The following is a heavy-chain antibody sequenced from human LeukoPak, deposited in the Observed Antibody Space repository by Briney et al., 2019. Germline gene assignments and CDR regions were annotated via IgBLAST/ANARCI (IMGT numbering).Heavy chain of an antibody. CDR3: ARTRVVVLRRATEFDY. CDR2: INHSGST. V-gene: IGHV4-34*01. D-gene: IGHD3-22*01. Sequence: SETLSLTCAVYGGSFSGYYWSWIRQPPGKGLEWIGEINHSGSTNYNPSLKSRVTISVDTSKNQFSLKLSSVTAADTAVYYCARTRVVVLRRATEFDYWSQGTLVTVSS. CDR1: GGSFSGYY. J-gene: IGHJ4*02.